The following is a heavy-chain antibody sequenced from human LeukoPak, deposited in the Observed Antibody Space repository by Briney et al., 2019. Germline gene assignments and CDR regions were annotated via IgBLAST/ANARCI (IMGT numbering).Heavy chain of an antibody. CDR3: ARDYCTNGVCYGFDY. CDR2: INSDGSST. D-gene: IGHD2-8*01. V-gene: IGHV3-74*01. CDR1: GFTFSSYW. Sequence: GGSLRLSCAASGFTFSSYWMHWVRQAPGKGLVWVSRINSDGSSTSYADSVEGRFTISRDNAKNTLYLQMNSLRAEDTAVYYCARDYCTNGVCYGFDYWGQGTLVTVSS. J-gene: IGHJ4*02.